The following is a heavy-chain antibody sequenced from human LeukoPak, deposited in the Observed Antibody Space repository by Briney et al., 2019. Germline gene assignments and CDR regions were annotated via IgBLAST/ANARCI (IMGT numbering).Heavy chain of an antibody. CDR1: GYTFTGYY. D-gene: IGHD4-11*01. CDR3: ARTTRAMTTKPGDY. V-gene: IGHV1-2*02. CDR2: INPNSGGT. Sequence: ASVKVSCKASGYTFTGYYMHWVRQAPGQGLEWIGWINPNSGGTNYAQKFQGRVTMTRDTSISTAYMELSRLRSDDTAVYYCARTTRAMTTKPGDYWGQGTLVTVSS. J-gene: IGHJ4*02.